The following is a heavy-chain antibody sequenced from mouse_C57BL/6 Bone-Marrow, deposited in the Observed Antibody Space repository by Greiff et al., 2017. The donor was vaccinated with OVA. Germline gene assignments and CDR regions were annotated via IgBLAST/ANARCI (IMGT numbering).Heavy chain of an antibody. J-gene: IGHJ4*01. Sequence: VQLQQSGAELVRPGASVTLSCKASGYTFTDYEMHWVKQTHVPGLEWIGAIDPETGGTAYNQKFKGKAILTADKSSSTAYMELRSLTSEDSAVYYCTDILRAMDYWGQGTSVTVSS. CDR2: IDPETGGT. CDR1: GYTFTDYE. V-gene: IGHV1-15*01. CDR3: TDILRAMDY.